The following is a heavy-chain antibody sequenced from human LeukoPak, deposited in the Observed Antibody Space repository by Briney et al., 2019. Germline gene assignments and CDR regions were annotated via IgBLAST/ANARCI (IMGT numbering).Heavy chain of an antibody. CDR1: GFTFDDYA. CDR2: ISWNSGSI. D-gene: IGHD2/OR15-2a*01. J-gene: IGHJ3*02. CDR3: AKDTSMFPSDAFDI. Sequence: PGRSLRLSCAASGFTFDDYAMHWVRHAPGKGLEWVSGISWNSGSIVYADSVKGRFTISRDNAKNSLYLQMNILRAEDTALYYCAKDTSMFPSDAFDIWGQGTMVTVSS. V-gene: IGHV3-9*01.